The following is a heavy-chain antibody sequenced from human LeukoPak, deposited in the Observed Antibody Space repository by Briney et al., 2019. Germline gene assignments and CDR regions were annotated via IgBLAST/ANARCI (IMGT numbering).Heavy chain of an antibody. D-gene: IGHD3-22*01. CDR2: IFYSGST. J-gene: IGHJ4*02. V-gene: IGHV4-39*07. CDR3: ARADSSGYVSSDC. Sequence: PSETLSLTCTVSSGSISTSNYYWGWVRQPPGKALEWIGNIFYSGSTYYSPSLKSRVTISLDTSRNQFSLKLSSVTAADTAVYYCARADSSGYVSSDCWGQGTLVTVSS. CDR1: SGSISTSNYY.